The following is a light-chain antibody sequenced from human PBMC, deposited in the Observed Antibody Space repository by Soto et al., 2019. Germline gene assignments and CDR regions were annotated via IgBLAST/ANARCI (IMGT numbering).Light chain of an antibody. J-gene: IGLJ3*02. V-gene: IGLV2-14*01. CDR1: SSDVGGYNY. Sequence: QSALTQPASVSGSPGQSITISCTGTSSDVGGYNYVSWYQQHPGKAPKLMIYEVSNRPSGVSNRFSGSKSGNTASLTISGRQAEDEADYYSSSYTSSSTRVFGGGTKLNVL. CDR2: EVS. CDR3: SSYTSSSTRV.